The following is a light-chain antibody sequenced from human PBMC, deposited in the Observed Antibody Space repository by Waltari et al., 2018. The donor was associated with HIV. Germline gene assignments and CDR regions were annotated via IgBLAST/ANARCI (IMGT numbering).Light chain of an antibody. V-gene: IGLV8-61*01. CDR2: STN. Sequence: QTVVTQEPSFSVSPGGIVTLTCGLSSGSVAARYYPSWYQQTPGQAPRTLIYSTNTRSSGVPDRFSGSILGNKAALTITGAQADDESDYYCVLFMGNGIWVFGGGTKLTVL. CDR1: SGSVAARYY. J-gene: IGLJ3*02. CDR3: VLFMGNGIWV.